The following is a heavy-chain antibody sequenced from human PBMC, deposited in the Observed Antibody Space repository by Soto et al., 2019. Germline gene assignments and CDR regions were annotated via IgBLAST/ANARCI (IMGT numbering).Heavy chain of an antibody. V-gene: IGHV1-69*06. CDR1: GGTFSSYA. CDR2: IIPIFGTA. J-gene: IGHJ4*02. D-gene: IGHD5-12*01. Sequence: ASVKVSCKASGGTFSSYAISWVRQAPGQGLEWMGGIIPIFGTANYAQKFQGRVTITADKSTSTAYMELSSLRSEDTAVYYCAAWGRWLQLRGSQDFDYWGQGTLVTVSS. CDR3: AAWGRWLQLRGSQDFDY.